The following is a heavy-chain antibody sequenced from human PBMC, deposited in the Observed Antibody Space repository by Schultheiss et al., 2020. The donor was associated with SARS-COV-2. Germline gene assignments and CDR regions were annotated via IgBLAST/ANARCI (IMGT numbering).Heavy chain of an antibody. CDR2: INHRGST. CDR1: GESFSAYY. CDR3: ARGDSLGWFDP. V-gene: IGHV4-34*09. J-gene: IGHJ5*02. D-gene: IGHD3-22*01. Sequence: SETLSLTCAVCGESFSAYYWGCIRQPPGKGLKWIGDINHRGSTNYNPSLKSRVTISVDTSKNQFSLKLSSVTAADTAVYYCARGDSLGWFDPWGQGTLVTVSS.